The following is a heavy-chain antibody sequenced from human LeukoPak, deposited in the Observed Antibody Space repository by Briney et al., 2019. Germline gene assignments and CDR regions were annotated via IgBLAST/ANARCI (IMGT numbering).Heavy chain of an antibody. CDR1: GFTFSSYW. V-gene: IGHV3-74*01. D-gene: IGHD6-13*01. CDR2: INSDGSST. J-gene: IGHJ4*02. CDR3: ARASIKRLQQLAKGINFDY. Sequence: GGSLRLSCAASGFTFSSYWMHWVRQAPGKGLVWVSRINSDGSSTSYADSVKSRFTISRDNAKNTLYLQMNSLRAEDTAVYYCARASIKRLQQLAKGINFDYWGQGTLVTVSS.